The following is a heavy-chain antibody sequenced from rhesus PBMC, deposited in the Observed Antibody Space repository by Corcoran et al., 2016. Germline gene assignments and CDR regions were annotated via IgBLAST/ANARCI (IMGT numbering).Heavy chain of an antibody. CDR2: ISATDGST. CDR3: ARGLFYFDY. Sequence: QVQLQESGPGLVKPSETLSLTCAVSGGPLKNNPWTWIRQPPGKGLEWIGYISATDGSTDHNPSLRSRITISTDTSKNQFSLKLNSLTAADTAVYYCARGLFYFDYWGQGVLVSVSS. V-gene: IGHV4-173*01. J-gene: IGHJ4*01. CDR1: GGPLKNNP.